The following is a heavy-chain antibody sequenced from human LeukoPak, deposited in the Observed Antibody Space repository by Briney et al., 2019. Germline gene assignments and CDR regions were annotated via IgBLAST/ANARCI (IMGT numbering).Heavy chain of an antibody. D-gene: IGHD1-20*01. V-gene: IGHV3-21*01. CDR2: ISSSSSYI. Sequence: GGSLRLSCAASGFTFSSYSMNWVRQAPGKGLEWVSSISSSSSYIYYADSVKGRFTISRDNAKNSLYLQMNSLRAEDTAVYYCARDKGITGIHFDYWGQGTLVTVSS. J-gene: IGHJ4*02. CDR1: GFTFSSYS. CDR3: ARDKGITGIHFDY.